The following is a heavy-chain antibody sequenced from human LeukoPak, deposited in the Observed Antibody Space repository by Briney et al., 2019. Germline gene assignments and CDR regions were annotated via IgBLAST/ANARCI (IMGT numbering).Heavy chain of an antibody. V-gene: IGHV3-7*03. Sequence: GGSLRLSCAASGFTFGTYWMSWVRQAPGEGLEWVANIKQDGSEKDYVDSVKGRFTISRDNAKSSLYLQMNSLRVEDTAVYYCARDRARTGTTLLDYWGQGTLVIVSS. CDR1: GFTFGTYW. D-gene: IGHD1-1*01. CDR3: ARDRARTGTTLLDY. CDR2: IKQDGSEK. J-gene: IGHJ4*02.